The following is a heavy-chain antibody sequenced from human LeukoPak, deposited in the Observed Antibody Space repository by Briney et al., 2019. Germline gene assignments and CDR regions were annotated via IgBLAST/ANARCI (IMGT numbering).Heavy chain of an antibody. D-gene: IGHD3-9*01. V-gene: IGHV3-21*01. Sequence: GGSLRLSCAASGFTFGSYSMNWVRQAPGKGLEWVSSISSSSSYIYYADSVKGRFTISRDNAKNSLYLQMNSLRAEDTAVYYCARDVEYYDILTGYKRYNWFDPWGQGTLVTVSS. CDR1: GFTFGSYS. CDR2: ISSSSSYI. J-gene: IGHJ5*02. CDR3: ARDVEYYDILTGYKRYNWFDP.